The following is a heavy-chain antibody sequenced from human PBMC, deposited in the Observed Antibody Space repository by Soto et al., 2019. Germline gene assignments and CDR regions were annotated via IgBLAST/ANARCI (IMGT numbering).Heavy chain of an antibody. D-gene: IGHD4-17*01. CDR2: IDREGSDT. J-gene: IGHJ4*02. CDR3: ARATTTVTTRPTLGY. CDR1: GFTFSIYW. Sequence: GGSLRLSCAASGFTFSIYWMHWFRQTPGKGLVWVSRIDREGSDTAYADSVKGRFTISRDNAKNTLYLQMNSLRAEDTAVYYCARATTTVTTRPTLGYWGQGTLVTVSS. V-gene: IGHV3-74*01.